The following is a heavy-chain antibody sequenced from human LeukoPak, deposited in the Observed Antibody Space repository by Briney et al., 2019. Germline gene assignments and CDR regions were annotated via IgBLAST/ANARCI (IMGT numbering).Heavy chain of an antibody. D-gene: IGHD4-23*01. V-gene: IGHV3-23*01. CDR3: VKDFCRGGNCPFPFFDS. CDR2: TLAGFVEI. J-gene: IGHJ4*02. CDR1: GFMISGHA. Sequence: GGSLRLSCVASGFMISGHAMSWVRQAPAKGLEWVLITLAGFVEIHYADSVRGRFTISRDDSTNTLFLEMNNLRADDTGTYYCVKDFCRGGNCPFPFFDSWGQGTVVTVSS.